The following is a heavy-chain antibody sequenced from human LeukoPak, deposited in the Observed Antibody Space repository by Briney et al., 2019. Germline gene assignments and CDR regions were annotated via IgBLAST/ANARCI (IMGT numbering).Heavy chain of an antibody. CDR2: ISAYNGNT. CDR3: ARVGSMGYCSSTSCYTGSRWFDP. CDR1: GYTFTSYG. V-gene: IGHV1-18*01. Sequence: GASVKVSCKASGYTFTSYGISWVRQAPGQGLEWMGWISAYNGNTNYAQKLQGRVTMTTDTSTSTAYMELRSLRSDDTAVYYCARVGSMGYCSSTSCYTGSRWFDPWGQGTLVTVSS. J-gene: IGHJ5*02. D-gene: IGHD2-2*02.